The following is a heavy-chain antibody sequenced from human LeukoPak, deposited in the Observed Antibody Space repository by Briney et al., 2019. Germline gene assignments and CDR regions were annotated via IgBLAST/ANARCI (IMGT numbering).Heavy chain of an antibody. V-gene: IGHV4-59*11. J-gene: IGHJ6*03. D-gene: IGHD3-3*01. CDR3: ARVLQNYYYLTS. Sequence: PSETLSLTRTVSGGSISSHYWSWVRQPPGKGLEWIGNIYDSESTHYKSSLKSRVTISVDTSKNQFSLRLSSVTAADTAVYYCARVLQNYYYLTSGAKGPRSPSP. CDR2: IYDSEST. CDR1: GGSISSHY.